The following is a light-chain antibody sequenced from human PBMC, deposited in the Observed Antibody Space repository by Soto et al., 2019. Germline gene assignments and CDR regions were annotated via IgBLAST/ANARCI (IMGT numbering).Light chain of an antibody. CDR3: QQYGNLVT. CDR2: GAS. V-gene: IGKV3-20*01. J-gene: IGKJ4*01. CDR1: QSVDNNY. Sequence: EIVLTQSPGTLSLSPGERATLSCRASQSVDNNYLGWYQQKPGQAPRRLIFGASIRASGVPDRFSGSGSGTDFTLTTSRLDPEDFAVYYCQQYGNLVTFGGGTKLEIK.